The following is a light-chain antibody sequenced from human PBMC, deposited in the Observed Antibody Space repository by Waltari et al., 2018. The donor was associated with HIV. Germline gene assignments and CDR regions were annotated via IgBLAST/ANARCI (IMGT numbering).Light chain of an antibody. Sequence: DIVMTQSPDSLAVSLGERATINCKSSQSVSYTSNNKNYLAWYQQKPGQPPKLLIYWASTRESGVPDRFSDSGSGTDFTLTISSLQAEDVAVYYCQQYYITPQTFGQGTKVEIK. J-gene: IGKJ1*01. CDR2: WAS. CDR3: QQYYITPQT. V-gene: IGKV4-1*01. CDR1: QSVSYTSNNKNY.